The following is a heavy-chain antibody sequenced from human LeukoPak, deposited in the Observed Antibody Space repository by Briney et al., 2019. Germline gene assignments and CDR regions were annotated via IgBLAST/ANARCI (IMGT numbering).Heavy chain of an antibody. CDR2: ISTYNGNT. CDR1: GYTFTSNG. CDR3: ARDSLTILGVAPVH. D-gene: IGHD3-3*01. Sequence: ASVKVSCKASGYTFTSNGISWVRQAPGQGLEWVGWISTYNGNTNYAQKFQGRVTMTTDTSTSTAYMELRSLISDDTAVYYCARDSLTILGVAPVHWGQGTLVTVSS. V-gene: IGHV1-18*01. J-gene: IGHJ4*02.